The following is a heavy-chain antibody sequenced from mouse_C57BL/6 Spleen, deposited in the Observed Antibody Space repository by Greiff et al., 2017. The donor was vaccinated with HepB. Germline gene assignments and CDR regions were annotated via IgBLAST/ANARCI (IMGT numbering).Heavy chain of an antibody. V-gene: IGHV1-59*01. CDR2: IDPSDSYT. Sequence: QVQLQQPGAELVRPGTSVKLFCKASGYTFTSYWMHWVKQRPGQGLEWIGVIDPSDSYTNYNQKFKGKATLTVDTSSSTAYMQLSSLTSEDSAVYYCARSGYYGSSYGDYFDYWGQGTTLTVSS. D-gene: IGHD1-1*01. CDR1: GYTFTSYW. CDR3: ARSGYYGSSYGDYFDY. J-gene: IGHJ2*01.